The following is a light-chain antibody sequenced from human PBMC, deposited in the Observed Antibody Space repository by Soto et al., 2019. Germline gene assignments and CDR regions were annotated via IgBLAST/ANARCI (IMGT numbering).Light chain of an antibody. CDR2: RSN. CDR1: SSNIGKNN. Sequence: QLVLTQPPSASGTPGQRVTISCSGSSSNIGKNNVYWYQQFPGTAPKLLIYRSNQRPSGVPDRFSGSKSGTSASLAISGLRSEDEADYYCAAWDDSLSGGVFGGGTKLTVL. J-gene: IGLJ3*02. CDR3: AAWDDSLSGGV. V-gene: IGLV1-47*01.